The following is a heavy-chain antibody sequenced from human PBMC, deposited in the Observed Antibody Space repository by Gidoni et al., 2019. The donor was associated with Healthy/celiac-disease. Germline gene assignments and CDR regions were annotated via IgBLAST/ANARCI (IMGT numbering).Heavy chain of an antibody. CDR3: AREGLQQLAHDY. D-gene: IGHD6-13*01. Sequence: QVQLVQSGAEVKKPGASVKVSCKASGYTFTGYYMHWVRQAPGQGLEWMGWVNHNSGGTNYAQKFQGRVTMTRDTSISTAYMELSRLRSDDTAVYYCAREGLQQLAHDYWGQGTLVTVSS. V-gene: IGHV1-2*02. CDR2: VNHNSGGT. J-gene: IGHJ4*02. CDR1: GYTFTGYY.